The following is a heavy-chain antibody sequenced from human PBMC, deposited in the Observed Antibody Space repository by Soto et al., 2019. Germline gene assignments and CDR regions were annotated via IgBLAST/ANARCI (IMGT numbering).Heavy chain of an antibody. CDR2: IWYDGSNK. D-gene: IGHD6-6*01. V-gene: IGHV3-33*01. CDR1: GFTFSSYG. J-gene: IGHJ4*02. CDR3: ARDDSSSRGVDY. Sequence: PGGSLRLSCAASGFTFSSYGMHWVRQAPGKGLEWVAVIWYDGSNKYYADSVKGRFTISRDNSKNTLYLQMNSLRAEDTAVHYCARDDSSSRGVDYWGQGTLVTVSS.